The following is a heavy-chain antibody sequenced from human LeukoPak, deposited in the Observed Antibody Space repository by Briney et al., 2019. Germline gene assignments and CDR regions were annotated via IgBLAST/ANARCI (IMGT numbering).Heavy chain of an antibody. V-gene: IGHV3-48*01. CDR2: ISSSSSTI. CDR1: GFTFSSYS. CDR3: ARDRLVRGYSYGEVDY. D-gene: IGHD5-18*01. Sequence: GGSLRLSCAASGFTFSSYSMNWVRQAPGKGLEWVSYISSSSSTIYYADSVKGRFTISRDNAKNSLYLQMNSLRAEDTAVYYCARDRLVRGYSYGEVDYWGQRTLVTVSS. J-gene: IGHJ4*02.